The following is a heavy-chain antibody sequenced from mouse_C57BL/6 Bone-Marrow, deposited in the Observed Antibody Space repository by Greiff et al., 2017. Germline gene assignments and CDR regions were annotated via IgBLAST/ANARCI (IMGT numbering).Heavy chain of an antibody. CDR3: ARHEEYYYGSSPYYAMDY. J-gene: IGHJ4*01. CDR2: FYPGSGSI. D-gene: IGHD1-1*01. V-gene: IGHV1-62-2*01. CDR1: GYTFTEYT. Sequence: QVHVKQSGAELVKPGASVKLSCKASGYTFTEYTIHWVKQRSGQGLEWIGWFYPGSGSIKYNEKFKDKATLTADKSSSTVYMELSRLTSEDSAVYFCARHEEYYYGSSPYYAMDYWGQGTSVTVSS.